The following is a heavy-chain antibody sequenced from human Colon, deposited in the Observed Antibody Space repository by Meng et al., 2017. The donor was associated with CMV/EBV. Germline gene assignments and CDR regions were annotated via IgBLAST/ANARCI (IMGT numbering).Heavy chain of an antibody. CDR3: ARQVRLDGRFDY. CDR1: GFTFSSYW. D-gene: IGHD3-9*01. V-gene: IGHV3-74*01. CDR2: INSDGSST. J-gene: IGHJ4*02. Sequence: GESLKISCAASGFTFSSYWMHWVRQAPGKGLVWVSRINSDGSSTSYADSVKGRFTISRDNAKNTLYLQMNSLRAEDTAVYYCARQVRLDGRFDYWGQGTLVTVSS.